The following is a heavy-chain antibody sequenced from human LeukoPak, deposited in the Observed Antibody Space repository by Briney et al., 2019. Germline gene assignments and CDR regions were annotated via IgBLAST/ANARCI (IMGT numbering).Heavy chain of an antibody. CDR3: AKEFAGSHYYYYYMDV. D-gene: IGHD3-10*01. CDR2: IRYDGSDK. V-gene: IGHV3-30*02. Sequence: GGSLRLSCAASGFTFSNYGMHWVRQAPGKGLEWVAFIRYDGSDKDYADSVKGRLTISRDNSKKTLYLQLNSLRAEDTAVYYCAKEFAGSHYYYYYMDVWGKGTTVTVSS. CDR1: GFTFSNYG. J-gene: IGHJ6*03.